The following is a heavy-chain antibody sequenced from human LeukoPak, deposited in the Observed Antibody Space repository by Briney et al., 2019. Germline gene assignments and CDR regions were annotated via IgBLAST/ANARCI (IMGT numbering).Heavy chain of an antibody. J-gene: IGHJ4*02. D-gene: IGHD3-22*01. CDR3: ARVGYRDSSGYYDY. V-gene: IGHV1-18*01. CDR1: GYTFTNYG. CDR2: INTYNGNT. Sequence: ASVKVSCKASGYTFTNYGISWVRQAPGQGLEWMGWINTYNGNTNYAQKLQGRVTLTTDTSTSTAYMELRSLRSDDTAVYYCARVGYRDSSGYYDYWGQGTLVTVSS.